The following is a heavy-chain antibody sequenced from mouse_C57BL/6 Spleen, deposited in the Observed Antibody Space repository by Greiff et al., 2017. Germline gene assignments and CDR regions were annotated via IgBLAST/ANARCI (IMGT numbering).Heavy chain of an antibody. CDR1: GYTFTSYW. CDR3: ARSPGSSWGWFAY. Sequence: VQLQQSGAELVKPGASVKMSCKASGYTFTSYWITWVKQRPGQGLGWIGDIYPGSGSTNYNEKFKSKATLTVDTSSSTAYMQLSSLTSEDSAVYYGARSPGSSWGWFAYWGQGTLVTVSA. V-gene: IGHV1-55*01. D-gene: IGHD1-1*01. J-gene: IGHJ3*01. CDR2: IYPGSGST.